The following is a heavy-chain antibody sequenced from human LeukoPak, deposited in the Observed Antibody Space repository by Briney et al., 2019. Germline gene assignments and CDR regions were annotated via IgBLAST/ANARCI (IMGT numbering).Heavy chain of an antibody. J-gene: IGHJ4*02. V-gene: IGHV3-49*04. CDR3: TRVRYYGSGSYYNYFDY. D-gene: IGHD3-10*01. CDR1: GFTFGDYA. Sequence: GGPLRLSCTASGFTFGDYAMSWVRQAPGKGLEWVGFIRSKAYGGTTEYAASVKGRFTISRDDSKSIAYLQMNSLKTEDTAVYYCTRVRYYGSGSYYNYFDYWGQGTLVTVSS. CDR2: IRSKAYGGTT.